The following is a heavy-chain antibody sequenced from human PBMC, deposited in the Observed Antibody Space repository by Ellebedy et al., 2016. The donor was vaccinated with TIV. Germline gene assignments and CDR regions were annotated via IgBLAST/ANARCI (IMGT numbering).Heavy chain of an antibody. CDR2: VSGDGTST. V-gene: IGHV3-74*01. D-gene: IGHD2/OR15-2a*01. CDR3: VRDLGVTSSYLDT. Sequence: PGGSLRLSCAASGFIFSSYWMHWVRQAPGKGLVWVSRVSGDGTSTNYADFVKGRFTISRDNVKNTVFLQMSSLRAEDTAIYYCVRDLGVTSSYLDTWGQGTLVTVSS. J-gene: IGHJ4*02. CDR1: GFIFSSYW.